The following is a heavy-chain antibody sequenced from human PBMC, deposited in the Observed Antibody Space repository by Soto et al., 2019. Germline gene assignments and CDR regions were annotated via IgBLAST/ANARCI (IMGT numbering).Heavy chain of an antibody. D-gene: IGHD6-6*01. CDR3: ARGPIAACPEVLWFDP. Sequence: QVQLQESGPGLVKPSQTLSLTCTVSGGSISSGGYYWSWIRQHPGKGLEWIGYIYYSGSTYYNPSIKSRFTISVDTSKNQFSLKLSSVTAADTAVYYCARGPIAACPEVLWFDPWGQGTLVTVSS. J-gene: IGHJ5*02. CDR1: GGSISSGGYY. CDR2: IYYSGST. V-gene: IGHV4-31*03.